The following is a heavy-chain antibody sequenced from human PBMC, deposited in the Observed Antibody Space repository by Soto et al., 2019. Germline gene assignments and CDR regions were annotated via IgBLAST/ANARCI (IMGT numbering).Heavy chain of an antibody. V-gene: IGHV1-3*01. CDR3: ARDGVMAGNIKFDY. Sequence: GASVKVSCKASGYTFTNYAMHWVRQAPGQRLEWMGWINGGNGNTKYSRKFQDRVTITRDTSASTGYMELISLRSEDTAVYYCARDGVMAGNIKFDYWGQGTLVTVSS. D-gene: IGHD2-8*01. J-gene: IGHJ4*02. CDR1: GYTFTNYA. CDR2: INGGNGNT.